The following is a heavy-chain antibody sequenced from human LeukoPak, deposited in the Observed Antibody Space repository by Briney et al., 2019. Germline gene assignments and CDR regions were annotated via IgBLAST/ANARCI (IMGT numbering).Heavy chain of an antibody. D-gene: IGHD3-22*01. Sequence: GGSLRLSCAASGFTFSNAWMSWVRQAPGKGLEWVGRIKSKTYGGTTDYAAPVKGRFTISRDDSKNTLYLQMNSLKTEDTAVYFCSTVGLSSYYDASGYYYFDYWGQGTLVTVSS. J-gene: IGHJ4*02. CDR1: GFTFSNAW. CDR2: IKSKTYGGTT. CDR3: STVGLSSYYDASGYYYFDY. V-gene: IGHV3-15*01.